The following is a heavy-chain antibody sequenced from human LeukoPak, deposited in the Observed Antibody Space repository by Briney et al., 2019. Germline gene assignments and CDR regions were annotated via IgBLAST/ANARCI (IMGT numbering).Heavy chain of an antibody. D-gene: IGHD2-2*01. CDR3: ARDWAARRVPVAPVPYNWLDP. Sequence: GGSLRLSCAASGFTFSDYYMSWFRQAPGKGLEWVSYISSSSSYTKYADSVKGRFTISRDNAKNSLYLQMNSLRAEDTAVYYCARDWAARRVPVAPVPYNWLDPWGQGTLVTVSS. CDR1: GFTFSDYY. V-gene: IGHV3-11*06. CDR2: ISSSSSYT. J-gene: IGHJ5*02.